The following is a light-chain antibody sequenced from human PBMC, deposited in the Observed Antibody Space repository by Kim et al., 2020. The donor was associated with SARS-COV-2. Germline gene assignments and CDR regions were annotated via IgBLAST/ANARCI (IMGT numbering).Light chain of an antibody. CDR1: TGAVTSGYY. J-gene: IGLJ3*02. CDR2: TAS. CDR3: LLYYGGVWV. Sequence: PGGTVTLTCSSNTGAVTSGYYPNWFQLKPGQAPRSMIHTASGRHSWTPARFSGSLLGGKAALTLSGVQPEDEAEYYCLLYYGGVWVFGGGTKLTVL. V-gene: IGLV7-43*01.